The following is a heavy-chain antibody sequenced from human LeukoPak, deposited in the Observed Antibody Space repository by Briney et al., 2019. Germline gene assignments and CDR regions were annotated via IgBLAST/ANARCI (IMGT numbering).Heavy chain of an antibody. V-gene: IGHV4-38-2*01. CDR2: IYHSGST. D-gene: IGHD2-2*01. CDR3: WIVVVPATFDY. CDR1: GGSFSGYY. Sequence: SETLSLTCAVYGGSFSGYYWGWIRQPPGKGLEWIGSIYHSGSTYYNPSLKSRVTISVDTSKNQFSLKLSSVTAADTAVYYCWIVVVPATFDYWGQGTLVTVSS. J-gene: IGHJ4*02.